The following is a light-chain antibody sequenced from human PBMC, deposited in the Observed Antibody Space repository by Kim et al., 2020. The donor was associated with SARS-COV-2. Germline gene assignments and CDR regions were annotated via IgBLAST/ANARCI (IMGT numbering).Light chain of an antibody. Sequence: EIVLTQSPGTLSLSPGERATLSCRASQNVNSMYLAWYQQRPGQAPRLLIYVASSRATGIPDRFSGSGSGTDFTLTISRLEPEDFAVYYCQQYGSSPFTFGQGTKLEI. J-gene: IGKJ2*01. CDR2: VAS. CDR1: QNVNSMY. V-gene: IGKV3-20*01. CDR3: QQYGSSPFT.